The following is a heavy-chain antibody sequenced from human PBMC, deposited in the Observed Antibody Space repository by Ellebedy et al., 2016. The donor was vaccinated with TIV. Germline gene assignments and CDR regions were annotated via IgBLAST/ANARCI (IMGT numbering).Heavy chain of an antibody. CDR3: ARARGISRYFDWPTSPPYI. Sequence: MPSETLSLTCGVSGGSINSDNYWSWVRQSPGRGLEWIGEVYHSGHTNYNPSLRSRVSISVDKSKSQFSLRLRSMTAADTAVYYCARARGISRYFDWPTSPPYIWGQGTMVTVSS. D-gene: IGHD3-9*01. CDR2: VYHSGHT. J-gene: IGHJ3*02. CDR1: GGSINSDNY. V-gene: IGHV4-4*02.